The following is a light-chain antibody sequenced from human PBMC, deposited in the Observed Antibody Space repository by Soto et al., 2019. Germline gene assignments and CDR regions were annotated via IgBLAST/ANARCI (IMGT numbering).Light chain of an antibody. CDR3: QQRSNWPRT. CDR1: QNVSSY. J-gene: IGKJ1*01. Sequence: EIVLTQSPATLSLSPGDRATLSCRASQNVSSYLAWYQQKPGQAPRLLIYDASNRATGIPARFSGSGSGTDFTLTISSLEPEDFAVYYCQQRSNWPRTFGQGTKVDI. CDR2: DAS. V-gene: IGKV3-11*01.